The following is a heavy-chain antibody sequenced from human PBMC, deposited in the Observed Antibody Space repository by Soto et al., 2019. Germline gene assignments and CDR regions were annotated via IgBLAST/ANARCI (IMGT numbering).Heavy chain of an antibody. V-gene: IGHV3-30-3*01. CDR3: VRDKSPYSSGWHNRHSDY. D-gene: IGHD6-19*01. CDR1: GFTFSCYA. J-gene: IGHJ4*02. Sequence: GGSLRLSCAASGFTFSCYAMHWVRQAPGKGLEWVAVISYDGSNKYYADSVKGRFTISRDNSKTLYLQMNSLRAEDTAVYYCVRDKSPYSSGWHNRHSDYWGQGTLVTVSS. CDR2: ISYDGSNK.